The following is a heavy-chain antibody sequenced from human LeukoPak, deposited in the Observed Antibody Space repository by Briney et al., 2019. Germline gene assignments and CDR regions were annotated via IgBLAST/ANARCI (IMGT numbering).Heavy chain of an antibody. Sequence: GGSLRLSCAASGFTFSDYWMSWVRQAPGKGLEWVANIKHDGSEKYYVDSVKGRFSISRDNAKSSLYLQMNSLRAEDTALYYCARSGVVEVAAPVRFDPWGQGTLVTVSS. J-gene: IGHJ5*02. V-gene: IGHV3-7*01. D-gene: IGHD2-8*02. CDR3: ARSGVVEVAAPVRFDP. CDR2: IKHDGSEK. CDR1: GFTFSDYW.